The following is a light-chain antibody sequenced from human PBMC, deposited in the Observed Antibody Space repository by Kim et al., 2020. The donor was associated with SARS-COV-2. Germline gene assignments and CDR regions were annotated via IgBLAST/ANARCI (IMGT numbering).Light chain of an antibody. Sequence: SASVGDRVSMTCRTSQSVGTDLHWYQQKPGKAPKLLIYGASSLQGGGPARFTGSGSGTDFTLTISSLQPEDSATYFCQQSYSAPRTFGQGTKVEI. J-gene: IGKJ1*01. CDR2: GAS. CDR1: QSVGTD. V-gene: IGKV1-39*01. CDR3: QQSYSAPRT.